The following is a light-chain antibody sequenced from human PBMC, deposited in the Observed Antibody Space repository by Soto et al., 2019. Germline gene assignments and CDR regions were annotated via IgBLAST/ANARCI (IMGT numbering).Light chain of an antibody. Sequence: DIQMTQSPSILSASVGDRVAITCRASQTISTWLAWYQLKPGKAPKLLIFDASSLESGVPSRFGGSGSGTEFTLTISSLQPDDFATYYCQQYNTYSCTFGQGTQVDIK. V-gene: IGKV1-5*01. J-gene: IGKJ1*01. CDR1: QTISTW. CDR2: DAS. CDR3: QQYNTYSCT.